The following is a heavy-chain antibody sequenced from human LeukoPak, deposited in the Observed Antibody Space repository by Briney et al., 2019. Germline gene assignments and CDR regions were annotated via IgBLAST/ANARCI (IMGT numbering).Heavy chain of an antibody. J-gene: IGHJ6*03. D-gene: IGHD4-17*01. V-gene: IGHV4-34*01. CDR2: INHSGST. Sequence: SETLSLTCAVYGGSFSGYYWSWIRQPPGKGLEWIGEINHSGSTNYNPSLKSRVTISVDTSKNQFSLKLSSVTAADTAVYYCARGKRPVTSYYYYYMDVWGKGTTVTVSS. CDR3: ARGKRPVTSYYYYYMDV. CDR1: GGSFSGYY.